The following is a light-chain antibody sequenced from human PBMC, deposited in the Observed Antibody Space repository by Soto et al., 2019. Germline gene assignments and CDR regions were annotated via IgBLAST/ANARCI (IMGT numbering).Light chain of an antibody. CDR1: SSDVGAYNY. CDR2: DVS. V-gene: IGLV2-8*01. Sequence: QSALTQPPSASGSPGQSVTISCTGTSSDVGAYNYVSWYQQHPGKAPKLMISDVSKRPSGVPDRFSGSKSGNTASLTVSGLQAEDEADYYCNSYAGSNNLIFGGGTKVTVL. CDR3: NSYAGSNNLI. J-gene: IGLJ2*01.